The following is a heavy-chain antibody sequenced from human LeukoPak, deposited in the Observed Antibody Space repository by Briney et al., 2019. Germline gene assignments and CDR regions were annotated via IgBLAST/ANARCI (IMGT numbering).Heavy chain of an antibody. V-gene: IGHV4-59*01. CDR2: IYYSGST. CDR1: GASISSYY. CDR3: ARGYEAYGDFGLGY. D-gene: IGHD4-17*01. Sequence: KPSETLSLTCTVSGASISSYYWSWIRQPPGKGLEWIGSIYYSGSTDYNPSLKSRVTISVDTSKNQFSLHLTSVTAADTAVYYCARGYEAYGDFGLGYWGQGTLVTVSS. J-gene: IGHJ4*02.